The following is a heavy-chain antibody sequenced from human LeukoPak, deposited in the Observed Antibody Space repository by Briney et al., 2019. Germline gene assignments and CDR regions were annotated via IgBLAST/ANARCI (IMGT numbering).Heavy chain of an antibody. V-gene: IGHV3-21*01. CDR2: ISSSGSYI. CDR1: GFTFSTDS. Sequence: GGSLRLSCAASGFTFSTDSMNWVRQAPGKGLEWVSSISSSGSYIYYADSVKGRFTISRNNAKNSLYLQMNSLRAEDTAVYYCAREGFFAYSSGLHFGWLDPWGQGTLVTVSS. J-gene: IGHJ5*02. D-gene: IGHD3-22*01. CDR3: AREGFFAYSSGLHFGWLDP.